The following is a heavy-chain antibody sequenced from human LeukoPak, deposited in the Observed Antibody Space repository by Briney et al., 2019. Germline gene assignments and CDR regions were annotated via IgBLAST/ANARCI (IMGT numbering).Heavy chain of an antibody. CDR1: EFPPSAYA. CDR2: IRGSSART. V-gene: IGHV3-23*01. J-gene: IGHJ4*02. CDR3: ATHFTTMALGFDY. D-gene: IGHD1-1*01. Sequence: AGSLRPSCAVSEFPPSAYAMTWVRQAHEKGLEWVSTIRGSSARTYYADSVKGWFTISRDNSKNTLYLQMMSLRDEDTAVYYCATHFTTMALGFDYWGQGTPVTVSS.